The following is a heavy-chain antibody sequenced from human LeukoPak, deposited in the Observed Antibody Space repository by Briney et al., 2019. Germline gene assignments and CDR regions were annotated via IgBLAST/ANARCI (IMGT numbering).Heavy chain of an antibody. V-gene: IGHV4-39*01. CDR1: RAAITSTTYY. J-gene: IGHJ4*02. D-gene: IGHD6-19*01. CDR3: ARHQWAVAGIDF. Sequence: PSETLSLTCTVSRAAITSTTYYGGCIRQPPGKGLEWIGSMYYSGSTYSNPSLKSRVTISVDPSKNQFSLKLTSVTAADTSVYYCARHQWAVAGIDFWGQGTLVTVSS. CDR2: MYYSGST.